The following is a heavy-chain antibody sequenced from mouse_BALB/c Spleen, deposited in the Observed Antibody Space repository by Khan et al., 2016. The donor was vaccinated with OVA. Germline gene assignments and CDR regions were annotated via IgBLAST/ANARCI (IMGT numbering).Heavy chain of an antibody. D-gene: IGHD2-3*01. CDR2: ISYSGST. CDR1: GYSITSDYA. CDR3: ARDGSRYNYAMDY. J-gene: IGHJ4*01. V-gene: IGHV3-2*02. Sequence: EVQLQESGPGLVKPSQSLSLTCTVTGYSITSDYARNWIRQLPGNKLEWMGYISYSGSTNYNPALKSRISITRDTSKNQFFLQLNSVTTEDTATYYCARDGSRYNYAMDYWGQGTSVTVSS.